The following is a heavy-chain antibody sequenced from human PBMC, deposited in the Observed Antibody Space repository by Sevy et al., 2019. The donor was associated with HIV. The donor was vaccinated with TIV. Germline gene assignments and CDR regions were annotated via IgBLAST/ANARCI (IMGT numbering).Heavy chain of an antibody. D-gene: IGHD2-15*01. CDR3: ARTLGWQQSRWYLDY. CDR1: GYTFTTYY. Sequence: PSVKVSCKASGYTFTTYYIHWVRQAPGQGLEWMGIVNPSGGSTTNSQKFHDRVTMTSDTSTDTVYMQLSSLKSEDTAVYYCARTLGWQQSRWYLDYWGQGTLVTVSS. CDR2: VNPSGGST. J-gene: IGHJ4*02. V-gene: IGHV1-46*01.